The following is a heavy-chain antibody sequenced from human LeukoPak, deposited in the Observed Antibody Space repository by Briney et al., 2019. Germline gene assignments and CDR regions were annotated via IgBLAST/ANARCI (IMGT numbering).Heavy chain of an antibody. CDR3: VKDRSPIAAAGTY. V-gene: IGHV3-64D*06. J-gene: IGHJ4*02. D-gene: IGHD6-13*01. Sequence: GGSLRLSCSASGFTFSSYAMHWVRQAPGKGLEYVSAISSNGGSTYYADSVKGRFTISRDNSKNALYLQMSSLRAEDTAVYYCVKDRSPIAAAGTYWGQGTLVTVSS. CDR2: ISSNGGST. CDR1: GFTFSSYA.